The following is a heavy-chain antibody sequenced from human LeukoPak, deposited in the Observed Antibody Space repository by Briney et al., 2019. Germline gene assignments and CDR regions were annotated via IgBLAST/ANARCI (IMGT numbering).Heavy chain of an antibody. D-gene: IGHD3-16*01. CDR1: GGSFSGHY. CDR2: INHSGST. J-gene: IGHJ5*02. CDR3: ARGPLWVKERLFDP. V-gene: IGHV4-34*01. Sequence: PSETLSLTCAVYGGSFSGHYWSWIRQPPGKGLEWIGEINHSGSTNYNPSLKSRVTISVDTSKNQLSLKLRSLTAADMAVYCCARGPLWVKERLFDPWGQGTLVIVSS.